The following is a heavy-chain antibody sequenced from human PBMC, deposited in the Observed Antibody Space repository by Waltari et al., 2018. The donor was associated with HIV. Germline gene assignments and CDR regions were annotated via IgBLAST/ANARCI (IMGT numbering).Heavy chain of an antibody. CDR1: GFTFSSYS. CDR2: ISSSSSYI. V-gene: IGHV3-21*01. J-gene: IGHJ4*02. D-gene: IGHD6-6*01. CDR3: ARDSGIAAHGGENYFDY. Sequence: EVQLVESGGGLVKPGGSLRLSCAASGFTFSSYSMNWVRQAPGKGLEWVSSISSSSSYIYYADSVKGRFTISRDNAKNSLYLQMNSLRAEDTAVYYCARDSGIAAHGGENYFDYWGQGTLVTVSS.